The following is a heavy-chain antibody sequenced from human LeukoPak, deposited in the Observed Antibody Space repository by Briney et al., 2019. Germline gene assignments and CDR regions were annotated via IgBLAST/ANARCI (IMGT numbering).Heavy chain of an antibody. D-gene: IGHD1-26*01. CDR3: ARSGSYGLFDY. V-gene: IGHV3-7*01. J-gene: IGHJ4*02. CDR2: IKEDGSEK. CDR1: GFIFTDYW. Sequence: GGSLRLSCAASGFIFTDYWMYWVRQAPGKGLAWVANIKEDGSEKNYVDSVKGRFTISRDNAKNSLYLQMNSLRAEDTAVYYCARSGSYGLFDYWGQGTLVTVSS.